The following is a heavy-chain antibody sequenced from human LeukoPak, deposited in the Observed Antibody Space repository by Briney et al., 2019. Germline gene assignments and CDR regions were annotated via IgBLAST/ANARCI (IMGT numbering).Heavy chain of an antibody. Sequence: KSGGSLRLSCAASGFTVSSNYMSWVRQPPGKGLEWIGSIYYSGNTYYNPSLKSRVTMSVDTSKNQFSLRLSSVTAADTAVYYCARQDTAMVAFDYWGQGTLVTVSS. J-gene: IGHJ4*02. D-gene: IGHD5-18*01. V-gene: IGHV4-39*01. CDR1: GFTVSSNY. CDR3: ARQDTAMVAFDY. CDR2: IYYSGNT.